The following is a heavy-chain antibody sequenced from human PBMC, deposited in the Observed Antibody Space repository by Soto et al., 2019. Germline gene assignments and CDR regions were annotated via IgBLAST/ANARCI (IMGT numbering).Heavy chain of an antibody. J-gene: IGHJ4*02. Sequence: PAGSLRLSCAASGETFCSYAVGGVLKATGKGLGWVSAISGSGVSTYYADSVKGRFTISRDNSKNTLYLQMNSLRAEDTAVYYCAKSPGMYYYDSSGYYHYDYWGQGTLVTVSS. D-gene: IGHD3-22*01. V-gene: IGHV3-23*01. CDR2: ISGSGVST. CDR3: AKSPGMYYYDSSGYYHYDY. CDR1: GETFCSYA.